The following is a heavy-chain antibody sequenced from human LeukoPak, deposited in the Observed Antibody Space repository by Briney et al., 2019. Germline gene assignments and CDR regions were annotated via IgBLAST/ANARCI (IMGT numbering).Heavy chain of an antibody. CDR2: ISGSGGST. D-gene: IGHD3-10*01. CDR3: AKAPSAYYHNWFDP. J-gene: IGHJ5*02. CDR1: AFTFSSYA. V-gene: IGHV3-23*01. Sequence: GGSLRLSCAASAFTFSSYAMSWVRQAPGKGLEWASAISGSGGSTYYADSVKGRFTISRDNSKNTLYLQMNSLRAEDTAVYYCAKAPSAYYHNWFDPWGQGTLVTVSS.